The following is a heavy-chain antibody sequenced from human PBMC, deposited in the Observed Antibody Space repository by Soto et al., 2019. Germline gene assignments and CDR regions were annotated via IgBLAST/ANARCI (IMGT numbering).Heavy chain of an antibody. CDR2: IYWDDDK. J-gene: IGHJ4*02. V-gene: IGHV2-5*02. CDR1: GFSLSTSRVG. D-gene: IGHD4-17*01. CDR3: ARYRIFGDYRYYCDS. Sequence: QITLKESGPTLVKPTQTLTLTCTFSGFSLSTSRVGVGWIRQPPGKALEWLALIYWDDDKRYSPSLKTRLTITKDTSKNQVVLTMTNMDPVDKATDCCARYRIFGDYRYYCDSWGQGTLVTVSS.